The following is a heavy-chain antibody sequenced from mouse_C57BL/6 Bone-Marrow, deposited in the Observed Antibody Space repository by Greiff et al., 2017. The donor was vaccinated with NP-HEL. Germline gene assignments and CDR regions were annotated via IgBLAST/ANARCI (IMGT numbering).Heavy chain of an antibody. CDR3: VVYYLYYSDY. CDR1: GYTFTSYW. Sequence: QVQLQQPGAELVKPGASVKLSCKASGYTFTSYWMQWVKQRPGQGLEWIGEIDPSDSYTNYNQKFKGKATLTVDTSSSTAYMQLSSLTSEDSAVYYCVVYYLYYSDYWGQGTTLTVSS. V-gene: IGHV1-50*01. CDR2: IDPSDSYT. J-gene: IGHJ2*01. D-gene: IGHD1-1*01.